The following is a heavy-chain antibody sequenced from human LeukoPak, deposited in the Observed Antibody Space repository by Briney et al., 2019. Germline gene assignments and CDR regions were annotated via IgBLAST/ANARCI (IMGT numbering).Heavy chain of an antibody. CDR3: ARDLKE. CDR2: IYYSGST. Sequence: SETLSLTCTVSGGSISSYYWSWIRQPPGKGLEWIGYIYYSGSTNYNPSLKSRVTISVDTSKNQFSLKLSSVTAVDTAVYYCARDLKEWGQGTLVTVSS. CDR1: GGSISSYY. J-gene: IGHJ4*02. V-gene: IGHV4-59*01.